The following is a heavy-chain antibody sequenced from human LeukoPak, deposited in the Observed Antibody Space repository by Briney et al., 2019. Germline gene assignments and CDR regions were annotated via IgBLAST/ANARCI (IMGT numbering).Heavy chain of an antibody. J-gene: IGHJ6*02. V-gene: IGHV1-18*01. Sequence: EASVKVSCKASGYTFTSYGISWVRQAPGQGLEWMGWVSAYNGNTNYAQKLQGGVTMTTDTSTSTAYMELRSLRSDDTAVYYCARVGITTYDYYYYYGMDVWGQGTTVTVSS. CDR1: GYTFTSYG. CDR3: ARVGITTYDYYYYYGMDV. D-gene: IGHD3-3*01. CDR2: VSAYNGNT.